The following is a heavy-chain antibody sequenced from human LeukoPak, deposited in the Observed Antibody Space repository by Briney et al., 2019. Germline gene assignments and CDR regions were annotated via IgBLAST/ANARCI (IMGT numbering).Heavy chain of an antibody. Sequence: RGALRVSRVHSLFTLTRYALSWVGQAPRKGLEWVSDICTIGGSTKYADSVKGRFTISREHSKNTLYLQMNSLTAEDTAVYYCAKDQRPYYYDSSGYSYAFDIWGQGTMVTVSS. J-gene: IGHJ3*02. CDR2: ICTIGGST. D-gene: IGHD3-22*01. CDR1: LFTLTRYA. CDR3: AKDQRPYYYDSSGYSYAFDI. V-gene: IGHV3-23*01.